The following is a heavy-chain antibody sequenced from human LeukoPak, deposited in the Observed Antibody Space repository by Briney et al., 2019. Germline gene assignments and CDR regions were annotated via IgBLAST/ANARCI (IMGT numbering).Heavy chain of an antibody. V-gene: IGHV3-30-3*01. J-gene: IGHJ4*02. CDR2: ISYDGSNK. Sequence: GGSLRLSCTASVFTFSSYAMHWVRQAPGKGLEWVAVISYDGSNKYYADSVKGRFTISRDNSKNTLYLQMNSLRAEDTAVYYCARPRPYFDYWGQGTLVTVSS. CDR3: ARPRPYFDY. CDR1: VFTFSSYA.